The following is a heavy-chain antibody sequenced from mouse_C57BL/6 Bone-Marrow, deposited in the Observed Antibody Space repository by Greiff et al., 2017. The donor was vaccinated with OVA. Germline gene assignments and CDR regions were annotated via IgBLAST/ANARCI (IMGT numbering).Heavy chain of an antibody. J-gene: IGHJ1*03. CDR1: GYSITSGYY. V-gene: IGHV3-6*01. D-gene: IGHD1-1*01. Sequence: DVKLVESGPGLVKPSQSLSLTCSVTGYSITSGYYWNWIRQFPGNKLGWMGFISYDGSNNYNPSLKNRISITRDTSKNQFFLKLNSVTTEDTATYYCARGTTVVADWYFDVWGTGTTVTVSS. CDR3: ARGTTVVADWYFDV. CDR2: ISYDGSN.